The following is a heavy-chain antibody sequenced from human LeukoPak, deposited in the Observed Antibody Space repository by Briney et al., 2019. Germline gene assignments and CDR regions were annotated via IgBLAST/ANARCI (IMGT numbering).Heavy chain of an antibody. CDR2: ISAYNGNT. Sequence: ASVKVSCKASGYTFTSYGIGWVRQAPGQGLEWMGWISAYNGNTNYAQKLQGRVTMTTDTSTSTAYMELRSLRSDDTAVYYCARDWRGYSYGNFDYWGRGTLVTVSS. V-gene: IGHV1-18*04. CDR1: GYTFTSYG. CDR3: ARDWRGYSYGNFDY. J-gene: IGHJ4*02. D-gene: IGHD5-18*01.